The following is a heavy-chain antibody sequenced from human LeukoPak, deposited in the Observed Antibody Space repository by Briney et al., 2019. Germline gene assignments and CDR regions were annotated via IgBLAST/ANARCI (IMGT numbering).Heavy chain of an antibody. CDR2: IYYSGST. Sequence: SEIPSLTCTVSGGSISSYYWNWIRQPPGKGLEWIGYIYYSGSTNYNPSLKSRVTISVDTSKNQFSLKLSSVTAADTAVYYCARGGWYPESFQHWGQGALVTVSS. CDR3: ARGGWYPESFQH. J-gene: IGHJ1*01. D-gene: IGHD6-19*01. CDR1: GGSISSYY. V-gene: IGHV4-59*01.